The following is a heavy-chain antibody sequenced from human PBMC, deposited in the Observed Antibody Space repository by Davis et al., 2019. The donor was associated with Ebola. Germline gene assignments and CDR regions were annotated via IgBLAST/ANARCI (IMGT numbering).Heavy chain of an antibody. CDR3: ARESQVVVTAIGGYEMDV. V-gene: IGHV3-7*01. CDR1: GFTFGNYW. D-gene: IGHD2-21*02. J-gene: IGHJ6*02. Sequence: PGGSLRLSCAATGFTFGNYWMVWVRQAPGEGLEWVANIKGEGSKENYVDSVKGRFTISRDNTKNSLFLQMNSLRDDDTALYFCARESQVVVTAIGGYEMDVWGQGTTVTVSS. CDR2: IKGEGSKE.